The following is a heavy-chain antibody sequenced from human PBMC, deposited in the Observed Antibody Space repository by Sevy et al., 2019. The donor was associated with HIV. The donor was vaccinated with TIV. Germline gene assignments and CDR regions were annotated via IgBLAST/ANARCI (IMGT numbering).Heavy chain of an antibody. CDR3: ARDSSSSPIYYYYYGMDV. CDR1: GGSISSYY. J-gene: IGHJ6*02. Sequence: SETLSLTCTVSGGSISSYYWSWIRQPAGMGLEWIGRIYTSGSTNYNPSLKSRVTMSVDTSKNQFSLKLSSVTAADTAVYYCARDSSSSPIYYYYYGMDVWGQWTTVTVSS. CDR2: IYTSGST. V-gene: IGHV4-4*07. D-gene: IGHD6-6*01.